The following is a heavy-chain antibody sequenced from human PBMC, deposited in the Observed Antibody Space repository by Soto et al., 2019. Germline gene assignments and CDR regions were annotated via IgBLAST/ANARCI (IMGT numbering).Heavy chain of an antibody. J-gene: IGHJ3*02. D-gene: IGHD2-2*01. Sequence: ASVKVSCKASGYTFTSCDINWVRQATGQGLEWMGWMNPNSGNTGYAQKFQGRVTMTRNTSISTAYMELSSLRSEDTAVYYCARVGLDCSSTSCYDSAFDIWGQGTMVTVSS. CDR2: MNPNSGNT. V-gene: IGHV1-8*01. CDR3: ARVGLDCSSTSCYDSAFDI. CDR1: GYTFTSCD.